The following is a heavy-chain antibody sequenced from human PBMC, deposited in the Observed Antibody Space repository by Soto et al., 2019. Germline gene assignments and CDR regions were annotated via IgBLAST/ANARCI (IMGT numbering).Heavy chain of an antibody. D-gene: IGHD2-21*02. CDR2: MYNTWIT. CDR3: ARDLWGYCGTDCYPLDV. CDR1: GGSISRYY. Sequence: QVQLQESGPGLVKPSETLSLTCTVSGGSISRYYWSWIRQPPGKGLEWIGYMYNTWITGYNPSFKSLVTISVDTSKNLFSLKLNSVTAADTAVYYCARDLWGYCGTDCYPLDVWGQGTTVTVSS. J-gene: IGHJ6*02. V-gene: IGHV4-59*01.